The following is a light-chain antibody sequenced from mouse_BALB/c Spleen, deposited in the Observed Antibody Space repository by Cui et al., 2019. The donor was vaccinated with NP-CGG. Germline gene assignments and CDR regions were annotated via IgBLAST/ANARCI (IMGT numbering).Light chain of an antibody. J-gene: IGLJ1*01. CDR2: GTN. CDR3: ALWYSNHWV. V-gene: IGLV1*01. CDR1: TGAVTTSNY. Sequence: HAAVTQESAPTTSPGETVTLTCHSSTGAVTTSNYANWVQEKPDHLFTGLIGGTNNRVPGVPARFSGSLIGDKAALTITGAQTEDEAIYFCALWYSNHWVFGGGTKLTVL.